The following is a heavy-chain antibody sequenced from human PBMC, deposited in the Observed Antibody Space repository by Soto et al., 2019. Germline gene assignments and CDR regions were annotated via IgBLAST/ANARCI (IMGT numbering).Heavy chain of an antibody. Sequence: GGSLRLSCAASGFTFSSYAMHWVRQARGKGLEWVAVISYDGSNKYYADSVKGRFTISRDNSKNTLYLQMNSLGAEDTAVYYCAREEHYDSSGYLDYWGQGTLVTVSS. V-gene: IGHV3-30-3*01. CDR1: GFTFSSYA. CDR3: AREEHYDSSGYLDY. J-gene: IGHJ4*02. CDR2: ISYDGSNK. D-gene: IGHD3-22*01.